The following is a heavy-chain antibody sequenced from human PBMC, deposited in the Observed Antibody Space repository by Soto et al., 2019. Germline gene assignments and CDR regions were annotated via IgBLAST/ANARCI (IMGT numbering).Heavy chain of an antibody. J-gene: IGHJ5*02. V-gene: IGHV3-74*01. CDR3: ARDFWGQNFFYP. Sequence: EVQLVESGGGLVQPGGSLRLSCAASGFAFTYYWMHWVRQDTGKGLEWVARINDDGSDKTYADSVKGRFTSSRDNAKNMLYLQMSSLRAEDTAVYYCARDFWGQNFFYPWGQGTLVTVSS. CDR2: INDDGSDK. D-gene: IGHD3-16*01. CDR1: GFAFTYYW.